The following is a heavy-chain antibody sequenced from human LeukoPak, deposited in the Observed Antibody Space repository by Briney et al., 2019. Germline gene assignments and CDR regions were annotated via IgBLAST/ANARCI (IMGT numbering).Heavy chain of an antibody. CDR3: ARGQSIDYSNDY. J-gene: IGHJ4*02. D-gene: IGHD4-11*01. V-gene: IGHV1-8*03. CDR1: GGTFSTFA. Sequence: GASVKVSCKASGGTFSTFAISWVRQATGQGLEWMGWMNPNSGNTGYAQKFQGRVTITRNTSISTAYMELSSLRSEDTAVYYCARGQSIDYSNDYWGQGTLVTVSS. CDR2: MNPNSGNT.